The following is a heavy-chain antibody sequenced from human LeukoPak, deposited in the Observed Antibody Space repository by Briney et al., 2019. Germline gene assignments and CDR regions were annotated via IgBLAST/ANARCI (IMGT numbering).Heavy chain of an antibody. D-gene: IGHD5-12*01. CDR3: AKGSNRGVATIDY. CDR2: ISYDGSNK. J-gene: IGHJ4*02. CDR1: GFTFSSYG. Sequence: TGRSLRLSCAASGFTFSSYGMHWVRQAPGKGLDWLAVISYDGSNKYYADSVKGRFTISRDNSKNTLFLQMNSLRAEDTAVYYCAKGSNRGVATIDYWGQGTLVTVSS. V-gene: IGHV3-30*18.